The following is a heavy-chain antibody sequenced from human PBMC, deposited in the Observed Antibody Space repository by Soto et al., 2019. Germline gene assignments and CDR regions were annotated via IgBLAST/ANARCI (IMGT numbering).Heavy chain of an antibody. V-gene: IGHV6-1*01. CDR3: ARSSGHFDY. D-gene: IGHD6-25*01. CDR1: GDRVSSNSAA. J-gene: IGHJ4*02. CDR2: TYYRSKWYN. Sequence: PSQTLSLTCAISGDRVSSNSAAWNCIIQSPSRGLEWLGRTYYRSKWYNDYAVSVKSRITVKPDTSKNQFSLQLNSVTPEDTAVYYCARSSGHFDYWGQGTLVTVSS.